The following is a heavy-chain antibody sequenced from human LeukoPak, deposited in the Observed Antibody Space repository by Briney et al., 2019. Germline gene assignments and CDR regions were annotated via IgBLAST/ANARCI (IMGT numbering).Heavy chain of an antibody. CDR3: ARDIAPATGRRFYYYYGMDV. D-gene: IGHD6-13*01. J-gene: IGHJ6*02. CDR2: IYSGGST. Sequence: GGSLRLSCAASGFTVSSNYTSWVRQAPGKGLEWVSVIYSGGSTYYADSVKGRFTISRDNSKNTLYLQMNSLRAEDTAVYYCARDIAPATGRRFYYYYGMDVWGQGTTVTVSS. CDR1: GFTVSSNY. V-gene: IGHV3-66*01.